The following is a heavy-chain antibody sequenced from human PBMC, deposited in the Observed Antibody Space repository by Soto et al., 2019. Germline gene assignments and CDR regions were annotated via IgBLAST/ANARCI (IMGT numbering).Heavy chain of an antibody. V-gene: IGHV1-2*02. J-gene: IGHJ4*02. CDR3: ASDSSSSWGGFDY. CDR1: GYTFTGYY. Sequence: VKVSCKASGYTFTGYYMHWVRQAPGQGLEWMGWINPNSGGTNYAQKFQGRVTMTRDTSISTAYMELSRLRSDDTAVYYCASDSSSSWGGFDYWGQGTLVTSPQ. CDR2: INPNSGGT. D-gene: IGHD6-6*01.